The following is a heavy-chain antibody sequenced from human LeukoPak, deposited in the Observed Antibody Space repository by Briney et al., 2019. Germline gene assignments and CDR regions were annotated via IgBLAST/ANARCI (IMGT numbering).Heavy chain of an antibody. CDR3: ARGSNIVLVPATVGNFDY. D-gene: IGHD2-2*01. CDR2: INPNSGGT. J-gene: IGHJ4*02. V-gene: IGHV1-2*02. CDR1: GYTFTDYQ. Sequence: ASAKVSCKASGYTFTDYQIHWVRQAPGQGLEWMGWINPNSGGTNYAQDFQGRVTMTRDTSISTAYMELSGLRSDDTAVHYCARGSNIVLVPATVGNFDYWGQGTLVTVSS.